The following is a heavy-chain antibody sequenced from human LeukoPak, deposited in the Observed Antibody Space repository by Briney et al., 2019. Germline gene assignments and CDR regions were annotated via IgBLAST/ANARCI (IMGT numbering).Heavy chain of an antibody. CDR2: ISSSSNTI. J-gene: IGHJ5*02. CDR1: GSTFSSYS. CDR3: ARSDWFDP. V-gene: IGHV3-48*02. Sequence: GGSLRLSCAASGSTFSSYSMNWVRQAPGKGLEWVSYISSSSNTIYNADSVKGRFTIFRDNAKNSLYLQMNSLRDDDTAVYYCARSDWFDPWGQGTLVTVSS.